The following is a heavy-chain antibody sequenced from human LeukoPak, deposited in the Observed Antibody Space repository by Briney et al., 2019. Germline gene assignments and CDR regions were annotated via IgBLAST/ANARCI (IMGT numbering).Heavy chain of an antibody. CDR3: AKISGGSGSYYLYYFDS. J-gene: IGHJ4*02. V-gene: IGHV3-23*01. Sequence: GGSLRLSCAAYGFTFSIYAMSWVRQAQGKGLEWVSGISASGGLTYYADSVKGRFTISRDNSKNTLYLQMNGLRAEDTAVYYCAKISGGSGSYYLYYFDSWGQGTLVTVSS. CDR1: GFTFSIYA. CDR2: ISASGGLT. D-gene: IGHD3-10*01.